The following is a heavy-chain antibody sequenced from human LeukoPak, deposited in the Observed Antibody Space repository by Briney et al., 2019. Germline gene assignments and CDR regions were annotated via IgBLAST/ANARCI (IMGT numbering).Heavy chain of an antibody. CDR1: GYTFTSYY. CDR2: INPSGGST. CDR3: ARDTVRELLSD. J-gene: IGHJ4*02. Sequence: GASVKVSCKASGYTFTSYYMHWGRQAPGQGLEWMGIINPSGGSTSYAQKFQGRVTMTRDTSTSTVYMELSSLRSEDTAVYYCARDTVRELLSDWGQGTLVTVSS. D-gene: IGHD3-10*01. V-gene: IGHV1-46*01.